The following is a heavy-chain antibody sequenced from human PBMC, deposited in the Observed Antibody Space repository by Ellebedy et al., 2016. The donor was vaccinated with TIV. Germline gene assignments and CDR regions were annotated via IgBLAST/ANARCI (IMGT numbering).Heavy chain of an antibody. CDR3: ATAVRYDWSLSL. Sequence: MPSETLSLTCGVSAASFSGSYWSYIRQTPGKGLEWIGAFSLSGSPNYNPSLRGRVTMSLDTSKNHFSLNLTSVTAADTAVYYCATAVRYDWSLSLWGQGTQVTVSS. CDR2: FSLSGSP. CDR1: AASFSGSY. J-gene: IGHJ4*02. V-gene: IGHV4-34*01. D-gene: IGHD3-9*01.